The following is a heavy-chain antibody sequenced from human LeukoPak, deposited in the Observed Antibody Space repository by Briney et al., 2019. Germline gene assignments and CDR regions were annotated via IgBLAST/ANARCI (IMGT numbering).Heavy chain of an antibody. Sequence: ASVKVSCKASGGTFSSYAISWVRQAPGQGLEWMGGIIPIFGTANYAQKFQGRVTITADESTSTAYMELSNLRSEDTAVYYCARWLQSYNWFDPWGQGTLVTVSS. CDR3: ARWLQSYNWFDP. J-gene: IGHJ5*01. D-gene: IGHD5-24*01. V-gene: IGHV1-69*13. CDR2: IIPIFGTA. CDR1: GGTFSSYA.